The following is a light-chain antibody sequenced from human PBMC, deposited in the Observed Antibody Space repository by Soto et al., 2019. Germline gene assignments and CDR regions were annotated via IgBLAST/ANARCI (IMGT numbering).Light chain of an antibody. J-gene: IGKJ2*01. CDR1: QSLSREF. CDR3: QHYGGSPAYT. CDR2: QTS. V-gene: IGKV3-20*01. Sequence: EIILTQSPGTLSLSPEERATLSCRVSQSLSREFLAWYQQKPGQAPRLLMYQTSSRASGVPDRFSGSGSGTDSTLTISGLEPEDSAVYYCQHYGGSPAYTFGQGTKLEI.